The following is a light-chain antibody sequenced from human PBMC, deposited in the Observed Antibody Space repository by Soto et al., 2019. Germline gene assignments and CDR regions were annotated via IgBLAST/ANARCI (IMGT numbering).Light chain of an antibody. Sequence: IQMTQSPSSLSASVGDIVTITCRAGQSIFSSLNWYQQRPGKAPTLMIYAAYSLQSGVPSRFRGSGYGTEFALTIPILQPEDFAIYDCQQSYNSPPITFGQGTRLDI. CDR3: QQSYNSPPIT. J-gene: IGKJ5*01. CDR2: AAY. V-gene: IGKV1-39*01. CDR1: QSIFSS.